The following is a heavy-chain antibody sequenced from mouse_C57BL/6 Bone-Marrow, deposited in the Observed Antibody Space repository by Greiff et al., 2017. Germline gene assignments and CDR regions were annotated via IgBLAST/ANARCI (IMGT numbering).Heavy chain of an antibody. Sequence: VQLQQSGAELVKPGASVKMSCKASGYTFTSYWITWVKQRPGQGLEWIGDIYPGSGSTNYNEKFKSKATLTVDTSSSTAYMQLSSLTSEDSAVYYCAREITTVVATPYWYFDVWGTGTTVTVSS. CDR2: IYPGSGST. CDR1: GYTFTSYW. J-gene: IGHJ1*03. CDR3: AREITTVVATPYWYFDV. V-gene: IGHV1-55*01. D-gene: IGHD1-1*01.